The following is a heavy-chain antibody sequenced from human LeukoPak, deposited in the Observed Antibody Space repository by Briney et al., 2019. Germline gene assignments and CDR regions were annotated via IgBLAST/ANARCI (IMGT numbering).Heavy chain of an antibody. D-gene: IGHD4-17*01. J-gene: IGHJ4*02. CDR1: GFTFGSYA. V-gene: IGHV3-23*01. CDR2: ISGSGGST. Sequence: GGSLRLSCAASGFTFGSYAMSWVRQAPGKGLEWVSAISGSGGSTYYADSVKGRFTISRDNSKNTLYLQMNSLRAEDTAVYYCAKGQYDYGDYEDYWGQGTLVTVSS. CDR3: AKGQYDYGDYEDY.